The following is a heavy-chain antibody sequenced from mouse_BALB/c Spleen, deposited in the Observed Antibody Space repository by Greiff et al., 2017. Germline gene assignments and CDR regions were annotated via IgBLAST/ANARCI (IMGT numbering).Heavy chain of an antibody. CDR2: IYPGNGDT. Sequence: LQQSGAELVKPGASVKMSCKASGYTFTSYNMHWVKQTPGQGLEWIGAIYPGNGDTSYNQKFKGKATLTADKSSSTAYMQLSSLTSEDSAVYYCAGGAARAPYYAMDYWGQGTSVTVSS. J-gene: IGHJ4*01. V-gene: IGHV1-12*01. CDR1: GYTFTSYN. D-gene: IGHD3-1*01. CDR3: AGGAARAPYYAMDY.